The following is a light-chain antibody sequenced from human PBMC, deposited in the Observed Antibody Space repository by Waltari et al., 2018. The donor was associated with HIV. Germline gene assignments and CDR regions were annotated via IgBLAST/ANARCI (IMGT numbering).Light chain of an antibody. CDR1: SSNLGIQG. J-gene: IGLJ2*01. V-gene: IGLV1-36*01. Sequence: QSVLTQPPSVSGSPRHRVTISLSGSSSNLGIQGVHCLHRLPGTAPTLVIYYDDMLPLGVSDRFSGSKSGTSASLAISGLQTEDEADYYCAAWDDSVNGRLFGGGTRLTVL. CDR3: AAWDDSVNGRL. CDR2: YDD.